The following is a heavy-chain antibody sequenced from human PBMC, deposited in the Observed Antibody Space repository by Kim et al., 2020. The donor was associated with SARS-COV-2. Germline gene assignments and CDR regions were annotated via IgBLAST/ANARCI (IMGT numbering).Heavy chain of an antibody. CDR2: IDGSGVSR. J-gene: IGHJ4*02. CDR1: GFTFSTYM. V-gene: IGHV3-23*01. CDR3: VKDGPNWGSYFDN. D-gene: IGHD7-27*01. Sequence: GGSLRLSCVASGFTFSTYMMNWVRQAPGKGLEWVSAIDGSGVSRNYADSVKGRFTISRDNSKNTLYLQMNRLRDEDTAVYYCVKDGPNWGSYFDNWGQGT.